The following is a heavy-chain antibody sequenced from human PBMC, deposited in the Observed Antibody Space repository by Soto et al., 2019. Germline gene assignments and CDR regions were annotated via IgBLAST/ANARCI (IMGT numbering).Heavy chain of an antibody. D-gene: IGHD4-17*01. V-gene: IGHV4-59*01. CDR3: ARGDYADYPGDFDY. CDR1: GGSISGFY. J-gene: IGHJ4*02. CDR2: VYSSGST. Sequence: PSETLSLTCTVSGGSISGFYLSWIRQPPGKGLEWIGYVYSSGSTNYNPSLKSRVTISVDTSKNQFSLKLGSVTAADTAVYYCARGDYADYPGDFDYWGQGTLVTVYS.